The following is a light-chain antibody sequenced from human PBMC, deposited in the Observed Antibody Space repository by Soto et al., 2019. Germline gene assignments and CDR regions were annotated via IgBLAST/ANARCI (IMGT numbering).Light chain of an antibody. J-gene: IGLJ1*01. V-gene: IGLV2-23*01. CDR1: SSDVGSYNL. CDR2: EGS. Sequence: QSALTQPASVSGSPGQSITISCTGTSSDVGSYNLFSWYQQHPGKAPKLMIYEGSKRPSGVSNRFSGSKSGNTASLTISGLKAEDEADYYCCSYAGSSTYVFGTGTKLTVL. CDR3: CSYAGSSTYV.